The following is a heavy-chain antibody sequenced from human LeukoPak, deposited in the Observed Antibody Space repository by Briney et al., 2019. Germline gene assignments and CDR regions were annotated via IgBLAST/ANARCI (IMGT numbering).Heavy chain of an antibody. J-gene: IGHJ4*02. CDR1: GFTFSRHG. V-gene: IGHV3-33*08. Sequence: GRSLRLSCAASGFTFSRHGMHWVRQAPGKGLEWVAVIGDTGRAKYYADSVQGRFTMPRDNGQEKLFLQLTSLRVEDTAVYFCVREAMFDRSLDQWGQGTLVTVSS. CDR2: IGDTGRAK. D-gene: IGHD3-22*01. CDR3: VREAMFDRSLDQ.